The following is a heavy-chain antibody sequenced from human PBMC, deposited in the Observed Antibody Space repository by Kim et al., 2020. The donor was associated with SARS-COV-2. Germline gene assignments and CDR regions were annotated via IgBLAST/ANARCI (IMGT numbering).Heavy chain of an antibody. CDR2: ISSSSSYT. CDR1: GFTFSDYY. CDR3: ARSLPYYDSSGYYQFGDY. V-gene: IGHV3-11*06. J-gene: IGHJ4*02. D-gene: IGHD3-22*01. Sequence: GGSLRLSCAASGFTFSDYYMSWIRQAPGKGLEWVSYISSSSSYTNYADSVKGRFTISRDNAKNSLYLQMNSLRAEDTAVYYCARSLPYYDSSGYYQFGDYWGQGTLVTVSS.